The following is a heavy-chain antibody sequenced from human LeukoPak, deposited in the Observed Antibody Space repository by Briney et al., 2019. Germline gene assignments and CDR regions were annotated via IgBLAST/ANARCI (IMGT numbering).Heavy chain of an antibody. Sequence: GGSLRLSCVASGLTFNAYGMHWVRQAPGKGLEWVAVIWSDGSNKYFADSVKGRFTISRDNSKNTLYLQMSNLRVEDTAVYYCASAAGAFDTWGQGAMATVSS. J-gene: IGHJ3*02. CDR2: IWSDGSNK. D-gene: IGHD6-13*01. CDR1: GLTFNAYG. V-gene: IGHV3-33*01. CDR3: ASAAGAFDT.